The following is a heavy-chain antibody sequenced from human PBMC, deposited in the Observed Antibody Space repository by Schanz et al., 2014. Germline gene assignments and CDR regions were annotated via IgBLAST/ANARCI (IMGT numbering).Heavy chain of an antibody. J-gene: IGHJ4*02. CDR1: GFSFSNYW. D-gene: IGHD5-12*01. CDR2: IKQEGDEK. CDR3: ARDRPSGYALDF. Sequence: EVQLVESGGGLVQPGESLRLSCAASGFSFSNYWMSWVRQAPGKGLEWVANIKQEGDEKNYVDSVKGRFTISRDNAKNSLYLQMNSLRAEDTAVYYCARDRPSGYALDFWGQGTLVTVSS. V-gene: IGHV3-7*01.